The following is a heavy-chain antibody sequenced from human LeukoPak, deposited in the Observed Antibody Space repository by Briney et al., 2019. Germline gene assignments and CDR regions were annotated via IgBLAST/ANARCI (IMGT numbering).Heavy chain of an antibody. CDR2: IYPGDSDT. Sequence: GESLKISCQGSGYSFTSYWIGWVRQMPGKGLEWMGIIYPGDSDTRYSPSFQGQVTISADKSISTAYLQWSSLKASDTAMYYCARQGALGYCSGGSCYGWFDPWGQGTLVTVSS. D-gene: IGHD2-15*01. CDR1: GYSFTSYW. V-gene: IGHV5-51*01. CDR3: ARQGALGYCSGGSCYGWFDP. J-gene: IGHJ5*02.